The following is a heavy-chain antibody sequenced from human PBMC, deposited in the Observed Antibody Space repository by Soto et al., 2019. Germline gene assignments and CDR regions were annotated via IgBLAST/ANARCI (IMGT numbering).Heavy chain of an antibody. CDR1: GYTFTSYG. D-gene: IGHD6-13*01. CDR2: ISAIFGTA. Sequence: ASVKVSCKASGYTFTSYGISWVRQAPGQGVEWMGWISAIFGTANYAQKFQGRVTITADESTSTAYMELSSLRSEDTAVYYCARDFPNSSSWLRREYYYYYYGMDVWAQGTTVTVSS. V-gene: IGHV1-69*13. CDR3: ARDFPNSSSWLRREYYYYYYGMDV. J-gene: IGHJ6*02.